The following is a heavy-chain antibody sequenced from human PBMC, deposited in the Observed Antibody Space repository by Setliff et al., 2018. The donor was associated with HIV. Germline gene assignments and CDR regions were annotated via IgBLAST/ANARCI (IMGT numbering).Heavy chain of an antibody. V-gene: IGHV4-39*07. J-gene: IGHJ4*02. Sequence: KPSETLSLTCTVSGGSTSSSSNYWGWIRQPPGKGLEWIGNMHYSGTAYYNPSLKSRVKISVDTSKNELSLKMRSVTAADTAVYYCARDNEDSYGYGHLAFDDWGQGTLVTVSS. CDR2: MHYSGTA. CDR3: ARDNEDSYGYGHLAFDD. CDR1: GGSTSSSSNY. D-gene: IGHD5-18*01.